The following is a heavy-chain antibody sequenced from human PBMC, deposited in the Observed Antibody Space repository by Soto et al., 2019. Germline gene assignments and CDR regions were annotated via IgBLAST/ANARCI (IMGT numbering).Heavy chain of an antibody. V-gene: IGHV5-51*01. Sequence: LGESLKISCKGSGYSFTSYWIGWVRQMPGKGLEWMGIIYPGDSDTRYSPSFQGQVTISADKSISTAYLQWSSLKASDTAMYYCARRYSNYVLDYYYMDVSGKGTTVTVSS. CDR2: IYPGDSDT. CDR3: ARRYSNYVLDYYYMDV. J-gene: IGHJ6*03. D-gene: IGHD4-4*01. CDR1: GYSFTSYW.